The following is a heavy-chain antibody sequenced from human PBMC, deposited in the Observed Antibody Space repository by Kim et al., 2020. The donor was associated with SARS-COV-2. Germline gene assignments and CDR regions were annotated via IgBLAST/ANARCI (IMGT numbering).Heavy chain of an antibody. Sequence: ASVKVSCKASGYTFSAYAMSWVRQAPGQGLEWLGWINTNTATPKHAHDFTGRFVFSLDTAVDTAYLQITNLKAEDTGVYYCARVDRRADYGAPSKNNWFDPWGQGTLVPVSS. CDR2: INTNTATP. CDR3: ARVDRRADYGAPSKNNWFDP. J-gene: IGHJ5*02. CDR1: GYTFSAYA. D-gene: IGHD4-17*01. V-gene: IGHV7-4-1*02.